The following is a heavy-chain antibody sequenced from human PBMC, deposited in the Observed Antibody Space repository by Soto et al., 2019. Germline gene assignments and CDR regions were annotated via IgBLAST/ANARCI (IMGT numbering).Heavy chain of an antibody. CDR2: INPSGGST. D-gene: IGHD3-22*01. CDR3: ARERYYDSSGYYDWFDP. Sequence: ASVKVSCKASGYTFTSYYMHWVRQAPGQGLEWMGIINPSGGSTSYAQKFQGRVTMTRDTSTSTVYMELSSLRSEDTAVYYCARERYYDSSGYYDWFDPWGQGTLVTVSS. V-gene: IGHV1-46*01. J-gene: IGHJ5*02. CDR1: GYTFTSYY.